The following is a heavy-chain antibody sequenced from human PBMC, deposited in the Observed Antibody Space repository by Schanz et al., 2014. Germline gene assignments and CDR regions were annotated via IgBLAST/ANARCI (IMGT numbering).Heavy chain of an antibody. V-gene: IGHV3-23*01. Sequence: EVQLLESGGGLVQPGGSLRLSCAASGFTFSNYAMGWVRQTPGKGLEWVSAINGNGGITYYADPVKGRFTISRDNSKNTLYVQMNSLRAEDTAVYYCAKAKSGAHGAFDIWGQGTMVTVSS. J-gene: IGHJ3*02. CDR3: AKAKSGAHGAFDI. CDR2: INGNGGIT. CDR1: GFTFSNYA. D-gene: IGHD3-10*01.